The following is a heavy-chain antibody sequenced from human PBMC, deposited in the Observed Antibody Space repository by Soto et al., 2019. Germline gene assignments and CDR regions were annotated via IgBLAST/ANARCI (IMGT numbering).Heavy chain of an antibody. CDR2: ISYDGSNP. Sequence: QVQLVESGGGVVQPGGSMRLSCAASGFRFNDYAMHWVRQAPGKGLEWVAVISYDGSNPYYAESVRGRFTISRDNSKSTPSLQMDSLRAEDTAVYYCAKRGAVGFYFDYWGQGALVTVSS. V-gene: IGHV3-30*18. D-gene: IGHD3-16*01. CDR1: GFRFNDYA. J-gene: IGHJ4*02. CDR3: AKRGAVGFYFDY.